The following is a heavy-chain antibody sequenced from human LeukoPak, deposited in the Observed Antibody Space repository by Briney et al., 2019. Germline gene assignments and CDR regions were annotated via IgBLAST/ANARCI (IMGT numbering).Heavy chain of an antibody. J-gene: IGHJ5*02. V-gene: IGHV3-7*01. CDR2: ISPDVSVK. CDR1: GFTFTEYW. Sequence: GGSLRLSCAASGFTFTEYWMNWVRHAQGGGLEWVANISPDVSVKKYGDSVRGRFTIFRDNAQDSVSLQMGRLRFEDTAVYYCSRVVAFGDTSDPWDQGTQVIVSS. CDR3: SRVVAFGDTSDP. D-gene: IGHD3-10*01.